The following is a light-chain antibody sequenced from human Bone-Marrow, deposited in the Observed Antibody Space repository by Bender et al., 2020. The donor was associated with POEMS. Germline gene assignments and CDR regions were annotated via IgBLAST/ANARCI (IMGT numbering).Light chain of an antibody. J-gene: IGLJ3*02. CDR2: DVS. CDR1: SIDIGGYDY. Sequence: QSALTQTASVSGSPGQSITISCTGTSIDIGGYDYVSWYQQYPGEPPKLIIYDVSRRPSGVSHRFSGSKSGSTASLTISGIQAEDEADYYCCAYSGSRSVMFGGGTKLTVL. V-gene: IGLV2-14*03. CDR3: CAYSGSRSVM.